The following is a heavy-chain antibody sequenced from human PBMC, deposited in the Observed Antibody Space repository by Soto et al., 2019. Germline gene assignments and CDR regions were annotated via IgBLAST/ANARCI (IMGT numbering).Heavy chain of an antibody. CDR1: GYTFSTTG. Sequence: QVQLVQSGAEVKKPGASVKVSCKASGYTFSTTGISWVRQAPGQGLEWMGWISASNGNTNYAQNFQGRVPMTTDTSTGTAYMELRSLRSDATAVYYCARDFDKVTNWFEPWGQGTLVTVSS. CDR2: ISASNGNT. J-gene: IGHJ5*02. V-gene: IGHV1-18*01. D-gene: IGHD2-21*02. CDR3: ARDFDKVTNWFEP.